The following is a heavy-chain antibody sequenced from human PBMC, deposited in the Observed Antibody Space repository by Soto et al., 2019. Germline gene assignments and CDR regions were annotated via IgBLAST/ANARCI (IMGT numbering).Heavy chain of an antibody. Sequence: SETLSLTCTVSGGSISSSSYYWGWIRQPPGKGLEWIGSIYYSGSTYYNPSLKSRFTISVDTSKNQFSLKLSSVPAADTAVYYCARHCGVDDSSGYSYYFDYWGQGTLVTVSS. CDR2: IYYSGST. J-gene: IGHJ4*02. CDR1: GGSISSSSYY. CDR3: ARHCGVDDSSGYSYYFDY. V-gene: IGHV4-39*01. D-gene: IGHD3-22*01.